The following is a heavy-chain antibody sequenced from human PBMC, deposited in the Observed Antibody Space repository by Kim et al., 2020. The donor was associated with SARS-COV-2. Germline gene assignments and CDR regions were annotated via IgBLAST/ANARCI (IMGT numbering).Heavy chain of an antibody. CDR2: INQDGFRT. CDR1: GFTFNKYY. V-gene: IGHV3-7*03. D-gene: IGHD3-16*01. J-gene: IGHJ4*02. CDR3: GRWGGGFDL. Sequence: GSLRLSCEASGFTFNKYYMGWVRQAPGKGLEWVARINQDGFRTYYVDSLRGRFTISRDNAKSSVNLQMNSLRAEDTALYYCGRWGGGFDLWGQGTLVTVSS.